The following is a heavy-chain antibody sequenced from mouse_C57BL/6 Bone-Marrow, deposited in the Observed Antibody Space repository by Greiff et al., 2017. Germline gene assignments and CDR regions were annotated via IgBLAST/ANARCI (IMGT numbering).Heavy chain of an antibody. D-gene: IGHD1-1*01. CDR1: GYTFTDYY. V-gene: IGHV1-26*01. Sequence: VQLQQSGPELVKPGASVKISCKASGYTFTDYYMNWVKQRHGKSLEWIGDINPNNGGTRYNQKFKGKATLTGDTSSSTAYMELRSLTSEDSAVYYCARWGTTVVATDYFDYWGQGTTLTVSS. J-gene: IGHJ2*01. CDR2: INPNNGGT. CDR3: ARWGTTVVATDYFDY.